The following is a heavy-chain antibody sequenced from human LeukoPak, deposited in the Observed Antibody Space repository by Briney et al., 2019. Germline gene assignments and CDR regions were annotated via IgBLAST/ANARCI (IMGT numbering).Heavy chain of an antibody. CDR1: GYTFTSYD. D-gene: IGHD3-10*01. CDR2: MNPNSGNT. V-gene: IGHV1-8*01. Sequence: GASVKVSCKASGYTFTSYDINWVRQATGQGLEWMGWMNPNSGNTGYAQKFQGRVTMTRDTSISTAYMELSRLRSDDTAVYYCARDRRITMVRGVIDYWGQGTLVTVSS. CDR3: ARDRRITMVRGVIDY. J-gene: IGHJ4*02.